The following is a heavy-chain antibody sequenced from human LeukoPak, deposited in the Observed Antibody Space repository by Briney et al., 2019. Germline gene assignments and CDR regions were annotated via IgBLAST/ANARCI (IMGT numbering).Heavy chain of an antibody. CDR2: INPNSGGT. J-gene: IGHJ4*02. Sequence: VASVKVCCKASGYTFTGYYMHWVRQAPGQGLEWMGWINPNSGGTNYAQKFQGRVTMTRDTSISTAYMELSRLRSDDTAVYYCARVSGSYHPFDYWGQGTLVTVSS. CDR3: ARVSGSYHPFDY. V-gene: IGHV1-2*02. D-gene: IGHD3-10*01. CDR1: GYTFTGYY.